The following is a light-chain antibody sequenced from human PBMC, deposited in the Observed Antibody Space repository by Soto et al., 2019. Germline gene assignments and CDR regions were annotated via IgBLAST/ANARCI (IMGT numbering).Light chain of an antibody. V-gene: IGKV3-11*01. Sequence: EIVFTHSPSTLSLSPGERATLSFMASQNVSSYLAWYQQKRGQAPRLLIYDASNRAIGIPARFSGSGSGTDYTLTISSLQPEDFAVYFCQQSSNWPRLTFGGGTKVDIK. J-gene: IGKJ4*01. CDR1: QNVSSY. CDR3: QQSSNWPRLT. CDR2: DAS.